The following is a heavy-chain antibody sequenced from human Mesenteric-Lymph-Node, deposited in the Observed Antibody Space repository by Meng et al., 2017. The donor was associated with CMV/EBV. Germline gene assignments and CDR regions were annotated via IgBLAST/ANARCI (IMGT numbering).Heavy chain of an antibody. Sequence: GESLKISCAVSGFTFSSYEVNWVRPAPGKGLEWVSYISDSGSIIYYADSVKGRFTISRDNAQNSLYLQMNSLRAEDTAVYYCARAYSLFYGDTSGDYFDYWGQGTLVTVSS. J-gene: IGHJ4*02. CDR2: ISDSGSII. CDR1: GFTFSSYE. V-gene: IGHV3-48*03. CDR3: ARAYSLFYGDTSGDYFDY. D-gene: IGHD4/OR15-4a*01.